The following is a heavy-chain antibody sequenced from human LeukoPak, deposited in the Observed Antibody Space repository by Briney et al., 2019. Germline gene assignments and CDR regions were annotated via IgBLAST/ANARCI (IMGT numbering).Heavy chain of an antibody. J-gene: IGHJ4*02. D-gene: IGHD1-14*01. Sequence: GRFLRLSCAGSGFTFGGYGMHWFRQTPGKGLEWVAVIAYDGSRAFYADSVKGRFTISRDNSKNTTSVQMDDLRAEDTAVYYCTRYNNDHFDYWGQGTLVTVSS. CDR2: IAYDGSRA. CDR1: GFTFGGYG. CDR3: TRYNNDHFDY. V-gene: IGHV3-33*01.